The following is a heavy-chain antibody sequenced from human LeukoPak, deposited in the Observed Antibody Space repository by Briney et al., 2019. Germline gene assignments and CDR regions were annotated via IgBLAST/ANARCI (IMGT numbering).Heavy chain of an antibody. CDR1: GFSLNTRGVG. Sequence: ESGPTLVNPTQTLTLTCTFSGFSLNTRGVGVGWIRQPPGRALEWLALIYWDDDRRYSPSLKSRLTITKDTSKNEVVLTMTNMDPVDTVTYYCAHRKNYYDSSVFDYWGQGTLVTVSS. V-gene: IGHV2-5*02. D-gene: IGHD3-22*01. J-gene: IGHJ4*02. CDR3: AHRKNYYDSSVFDY. CDR2: IYWDDDR.